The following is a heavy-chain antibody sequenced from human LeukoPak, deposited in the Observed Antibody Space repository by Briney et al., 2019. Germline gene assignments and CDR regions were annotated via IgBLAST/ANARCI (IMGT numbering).Heavy chain of an antibody. CDR2: IWYDGSNK. J-gene: IGHJ4*02. V-gene: IGHV3-33*01. Sequence: PGGSLRLSCAASGFTFSSYGMHWVRQAPGKGLEWVAVIWYDGSNKYYADSVKGRFTISRDNSKNTLYLQMNSLRAEDTAVYYCARDPGSGYYYFDYWGQGTLVTVSS. CDR3: ARDPGSGYYYFDY. CDR1: GFTFSSYG. D-gene: IGHD3-22*01.